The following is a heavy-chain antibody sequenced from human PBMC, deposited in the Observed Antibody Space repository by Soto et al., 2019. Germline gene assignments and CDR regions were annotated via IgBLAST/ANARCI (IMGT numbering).Heavy chain of an antibody. CDR2: IYYSGST. V-gene: IGHV4-59*01. CDR1: GGSISSYY. J-gene: IGHJ3*02. Sequence: PSETLSLTCTVSGGSISSYYWSWIRQPPGKGLEWIGYIYYSGSTNYNPSLKSRVTISVDTSKNQFSLKLSSVTAADTAVYYCARERTGYSSSWSAFDIWGQGTMVTVSS. CDR3: ARERTGYSSSWSAFDI. D-gene: IGHD6-13*01.